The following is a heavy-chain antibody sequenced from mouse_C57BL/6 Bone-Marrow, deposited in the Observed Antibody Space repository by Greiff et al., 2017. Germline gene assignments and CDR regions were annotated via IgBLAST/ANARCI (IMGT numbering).Heavy chain of an antibody. CDR3: ERGYYYAMDY. J-gene: IGHJ4*01. CDR2: ISNFAYSI. CDR1: GFTFSDYG. V-gene: IGHV5-15*01. Sequence: EVKVVESGGGLVQPGGSLKLSCAASGFTFSDYGMAWVRQAPRKGPEWVAFISNFAYSIYYADTVTGRFTISRENAKNTLYLEMSSLRSEETAMYYCERGYYYAMDYWGQGTSVTVSS.